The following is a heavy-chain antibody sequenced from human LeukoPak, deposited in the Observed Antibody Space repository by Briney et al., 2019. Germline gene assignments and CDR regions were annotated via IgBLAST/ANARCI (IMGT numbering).Heavy chain of an antibody. CDR2: INHSGST. Sequence: SETLSLTCAVYGGSFSGYYWSWIRQPPGKGLEWIGEINHSGSTNYNPSLKSRVTISVDTSKNQFSLKLSSVTAADTAVYYCARKGLTAGLDYWGQGTLVTVSS. CDR3: ARKGLTAGLDY. V-gene: IGHV4-34*01. J-gene: IGHJ4*02. D-gene: IGHD5-18*01. CDR1: GGSFSGYY.